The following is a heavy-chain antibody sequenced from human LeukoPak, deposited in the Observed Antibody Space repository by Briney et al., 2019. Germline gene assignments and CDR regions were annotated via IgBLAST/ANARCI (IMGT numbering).Heavy chain of an antibody. D-gene: IGHD5-18*01. CDR1: GITFGNNW. J-gene: IGHJ5*02. V-gene: IGHV3-23*01. CDR2: ISGSGGST. Sequence: GGSLRLSCAASGITFGNNWMHWVRQAPGKGLEWVSAISGSGGSTYYADSVKGRFTISRDNSKNTLYLQMNSLRAEDTAVYYCAKDPTWIQLWPHNWFDPWGQGTLVTVSS. CDR3: AKDPTWIQLWPHNWFDP.